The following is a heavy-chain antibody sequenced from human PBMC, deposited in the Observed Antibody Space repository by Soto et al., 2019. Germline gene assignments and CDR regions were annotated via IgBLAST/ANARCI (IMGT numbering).Heavy chain of an antibody. CDR3: ARFFLAVGDAFDI. CDR1: GFTFSDYY. CDR2: ISNGGATV. V-gene: IGHV3-11*01. Sequence: QVQLVESGGGLVKPGVSLRLSCAASGFTFSDYYMCWVRQAPGKGLEWISYISNGGATVYYADSVMGRFTISRDNGKNSMFLQMNTLTADDTAVYYCARFFLAVGDAFDIWGRAKTVTVSS. D-gene: IGHD2-15*01. J-gene: IGHJ3*02.